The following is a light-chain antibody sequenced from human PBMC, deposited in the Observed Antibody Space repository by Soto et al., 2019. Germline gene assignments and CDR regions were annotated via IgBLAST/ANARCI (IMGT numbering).Light chain of an antibody. Sequence: EIVLTQSPGTLSLSPGERATLSCRASQSVSSSYLAWYQQKPGQAPRLLIYGASSRATGIPDRFSGSGSGTDFTLTISRLEPEDFAVYYCQQYQAFVGGTKVEIK. CDR3: QQYQA. CDR2: GAS. V-gene: IGKV3-20*01. CDR1: QSVSSSY. J-gene: IGKJ4*01.